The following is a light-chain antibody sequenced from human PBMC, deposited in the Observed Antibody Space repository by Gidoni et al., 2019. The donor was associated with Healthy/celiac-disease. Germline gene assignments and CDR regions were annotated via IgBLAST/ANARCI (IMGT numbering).Light chain of an antibody. CDR1: SSNIGSNY. J-gene: IGLJ2*01. CDR3: AAWDDSLSGDVV. V-gene: IGLV1-47*02. Sequence: QSVLTQPPSASGTPGQRVTISCSGSSSNIGSNYVYWYQQRPGTAPKLLIYSNNQLPSGVPDRFSGSKSGTSASLAISGLRSEDEADYYCAAWDDSLSGDVVFGGGTKLTVL. CDR2: SNN.